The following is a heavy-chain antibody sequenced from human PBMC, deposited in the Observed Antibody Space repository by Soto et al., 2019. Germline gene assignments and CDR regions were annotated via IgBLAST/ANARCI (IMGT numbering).Heavy chain of an antibody. V-gene: IGHV4-39*01. J-gene: IGHJ5*02. CDR3: ATYYYINWCDP. CDR1: GGSISSSSYY. D-gene: IGHD3-9*01. Sequence: SETLSLTCTVSGGSISSSSYYWGWIRQPPGKGLEWIGSIYYSGSTYYNPSLRSRVTISGDTSKNQFSLKLSSVTAADTAVYYCATYYYINWCDPWGQGTLVTVSS. CDR2: IYYSGST.